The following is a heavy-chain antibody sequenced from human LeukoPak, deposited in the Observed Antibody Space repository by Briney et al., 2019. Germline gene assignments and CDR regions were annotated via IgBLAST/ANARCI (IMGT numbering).Heavy chain of an antibody. Sequence: PSETLSLTCTVSGGSISSSSYYWGWIRQPPGKGLEWIGSIYYSGSTYYNPSLKSRVTISVDKSKNQFSLKLSSVTAADTAVYYCARDADVEIGIAAAGIEEDNWFDPWGQGTLVTVSS. D-gene: IGHD6-13*01. CDR1: GGSISSSSYY. CDR3: ARDADVEIGIAAAGIEEDNWFDP. CDR2: IYYSGST. J-gene: IGHJ5*02. V-gene: IGHV4-39*07.